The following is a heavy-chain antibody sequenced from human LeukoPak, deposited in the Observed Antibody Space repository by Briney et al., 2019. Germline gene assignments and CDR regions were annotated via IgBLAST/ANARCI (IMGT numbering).Heavy chain of an antibody. V-gene: IGHV3-72*01. CDR1: GFTFSDHY. CDR2: SRDKGNSYTT. CDR3: TKLARAPRDFDY. J-gene: IGHJ4*01. Sequence: GGSLRLSCAASGFTFSDHYVDWVRQAPGKGLERVGRSRDKGNSYTTAYAASVRGRFTISRDDSENSLYLQMNSLKIEDTAVYYCTKLARAPRDFDYWGQGTLVTVSS.